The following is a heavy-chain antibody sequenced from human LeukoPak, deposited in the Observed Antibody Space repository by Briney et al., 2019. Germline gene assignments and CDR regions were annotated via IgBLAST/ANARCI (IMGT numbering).Heavy chain of an antibody. V-gene: IGHV4-59*01. CDR3: ARDLRYYDFWSGYSD. Sequence: SETLSLTCTVSGGSISSYYWSWIRQPPGKGLEWLGYIYYSGSTNYNPSLKSRVTISVDTSKNQFSLKLSSVTAADTAVYYCARDLRYYDFWSGYSDWGQGTLVTVSS. D-gene: IGHD3-3*01. CDR2: IYYSGST. J-gene: IGHJ4*02. CDR1: GGSISSYY.